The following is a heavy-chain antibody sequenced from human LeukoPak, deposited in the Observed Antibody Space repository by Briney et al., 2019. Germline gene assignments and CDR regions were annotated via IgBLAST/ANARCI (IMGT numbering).Heavy chain of an antibody. CDR3: ARDRYGGNSEAFDI. Sequence: SETLSLTCTVSGGSISSYYWSWIRQPPGKGLEWIGYIYHSGSSNYHPSLKSRVTMSVDTSKNQFSLKLSSVTAADTAVYYCARDRYGGNSEAFDIWGQGTMVTVSS. J-gene: IGHJ3*02. CDR1: GGSISSYY. D-gene: IGHD4-23*01. CDR2: IYHSGSS. V-gene: IGHV4-59*12.